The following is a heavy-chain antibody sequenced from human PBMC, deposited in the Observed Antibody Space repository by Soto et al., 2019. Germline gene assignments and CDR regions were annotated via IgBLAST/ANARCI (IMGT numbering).Heavy chain of an antibody. Sequence: QVQLVQSGAEVKKPGASVKVSCKASGYTFTGYGISWVRQAPGQGLEWMGWISAYNGNTNYAQKLQVRVTMTTDTSTSTAYMELRSLRSDDTAVYYCARGFLEWHGPYYYYCMDVWGQGTTVTVSS. CDR2: ISAYNGNT. CDR1: GYTFTGYG. V-gene: IGHV1-18*01. D-gene: IGHD3-3*01. CDR3: ARGFLEWHGPYYYYCMDV. J-gene: IGHJ6*02.